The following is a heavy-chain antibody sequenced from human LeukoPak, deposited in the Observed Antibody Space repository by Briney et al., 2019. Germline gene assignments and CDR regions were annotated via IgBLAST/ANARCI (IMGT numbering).Heavy chain of an antibody. J-gene: IGHJ5*02. CDR1: GGSFSGYY. CDR3: ARHQGDGDSYWPCYNWFDP. V-gene: IGHV4-34*01. Sequence: SETLSLTCAVYGGSFSGYYWSWIRQPPGKGLEWIGEINHSGSTNYNPSLKSRVTISVDTSKNQFSLKLSSVTAADTAVYYCARHQGDGDSYWPCYNWFDPWGQGTLVTVSS. D-gene: IGHD2-21*02. CDR2: INHSGST.